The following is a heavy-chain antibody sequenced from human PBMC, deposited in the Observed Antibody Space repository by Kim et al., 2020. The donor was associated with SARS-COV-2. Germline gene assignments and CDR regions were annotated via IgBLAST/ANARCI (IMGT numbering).Heavy chain of an antibody. CDR2: IYYSGST. CDR3: ARVGSSSWYDYGMDV. CDR1: GGSISSYY. Sequence: SETLSLTCTVSGGSISSYYWSWIRQPPGKGLEWIGYIYYSGSTNYNPSLKSRVTISVDTSKNHFSLKLSSVTAADTAVYYCARVGSSSWYDYGMDVWGQGTTVTVSS. V-gene: IGHV4-59*13. J-gene: IGHJ6*02. D-gene: IGHD6-13*01.